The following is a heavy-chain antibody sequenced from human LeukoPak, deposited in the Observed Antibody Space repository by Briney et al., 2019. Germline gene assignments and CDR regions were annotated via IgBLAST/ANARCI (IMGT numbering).Heavy chain of an antibody. CDR2: INPNSGGT. Sequence: ASVKVSCKASGYTFTGYYMHWVRQAPGQGLEWMERINPNSGGTNYAQKFQGRVTMTRDTSISTAYMELSSLRSEDTAVYYCARAPTQRSFDYWGQGTLVTVSS. J-gene: IGHJ4*02. CDR1: GYTFTGYY. V-gene: IGHV1-2*06. D-gene: IGHD4-17*01. CDR3: ARAPTQRSFDY.